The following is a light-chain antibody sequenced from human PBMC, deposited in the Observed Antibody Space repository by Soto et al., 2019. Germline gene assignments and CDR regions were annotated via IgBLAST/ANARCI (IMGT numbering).Light chain of an antibody. J-gene: IGLJ2*01. V-gene: IGLV4-69*01. CDR3: QTWGTGGV. CDR2: LNSDGSH. CDR1: SGHSSYA. Sequence: QAVVTQSPSASASLGASVKLTCTLSSGHSSYAIAWHQQQPEKGPRYLMKLNSDGSHSKGDGIPDRFSGSSSGAERYLTISSLQSEDEADYYCQTWGTGGVCGGGTKLTVL.